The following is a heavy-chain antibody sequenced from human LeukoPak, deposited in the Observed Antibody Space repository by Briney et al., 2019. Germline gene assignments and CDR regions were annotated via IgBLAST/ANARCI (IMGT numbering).Heavy chain of an antibody. CDR1: GGSISSYY. Sequence: SETLSLTCTVSGGSISSYYWSWIRQPPGKGLEWIGYIYYSGSTNYNPSLKSRVTISVDTSKNQFSLKLSSVTAADTAVYYCARGPKGRHDYWGQGTLVTVSS. CDR2: IYYSGST. V-gene: IGHV4-59*01. J-gene: IGHJ4*02. CDR3: ARGPKGRHDY. D-gene: IGHD1-26*01.